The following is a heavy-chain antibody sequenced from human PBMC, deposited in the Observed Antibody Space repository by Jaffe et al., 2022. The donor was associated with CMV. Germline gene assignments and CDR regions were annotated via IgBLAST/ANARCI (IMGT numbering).Heavy chain of an antibody. CDR1: GGSISSSSYY. J-gene: IGHJ5*02. CDR3: ARLSSGRTGWFDP. D-gene: IGHD6-19*01. CDR2: IYYSGST. Sequence: QLQLQESGPGLVKPSETLSLTCTVSGGSISSSSYYWGWIRQPPGKGLEWIGSIYYSGSTYYNPSLKSRVTISVDTSKNQFSLKLSSVTAADTAVYYCARLSSGRTGWFDPWGQGTLVTVSS. V-gene: IGHV4-39*01.